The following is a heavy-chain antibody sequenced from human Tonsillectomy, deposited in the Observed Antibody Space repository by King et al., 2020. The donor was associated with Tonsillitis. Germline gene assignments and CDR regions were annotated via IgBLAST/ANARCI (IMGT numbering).Heavy chain of an antibody. CDR2: IYYSGST. V-gene: IGHV4-30-4*01. D-gene: IGHD3-22*01. CDR1: GGSISSGDYY. J-gene: IGHJ4*02. Sequence: QLQESGPGLVKPSQTLSLTCTVSGGSISSGDYYWSWIRQPPGKGLVWIGYIYYSGSTYYNPSLKSRVTISVDTSKNQFSLKLSSVTAADTAVYYCARDRDEYYYDSSGRFDYWGQGTLVTVSS. CDR3: ARDRDEYYYDSSGRFDY.